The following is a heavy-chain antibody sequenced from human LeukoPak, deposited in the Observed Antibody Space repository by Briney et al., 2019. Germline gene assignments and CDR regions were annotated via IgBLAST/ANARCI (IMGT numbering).Heavy chain of an antibody. J-gene: IGHJ6*03. CDR3: ARSRFLEWLGTHYYYYYMDV. CDR2: IIPIFGTA. Sequence: GASVKVSCKASGGTFSSYAISWVRQAPGQGLEWMGGIIPIFGTANYAQRFQGRVTITADKSTSTAYMELSSLRSEDTAVYYCARSRFLEWLGTHYYYYYMDVWGKGTTVTVSS. D-gene: IGHD3-3*01. V-gene: IGHV1-69*06. CDR1: GGTFSSYA.